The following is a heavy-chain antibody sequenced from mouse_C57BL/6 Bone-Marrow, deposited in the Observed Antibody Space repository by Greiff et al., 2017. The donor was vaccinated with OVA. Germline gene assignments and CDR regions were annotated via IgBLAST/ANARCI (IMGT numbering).Heavy chain of an antibody. J-gene: IGHJ2*01. D-gene: IGHD1-1*01. Sequence: QVQLQQPGAELVMPGASVKLSCKASGYTFTSYWMHWVKQRPGPGLEWIGELDPSDSYTNYNQKFKGKSTLTVDKSSSTAYMQLSSLTSEDSAVYYCARSGYYGSSYYFDYWGQGTTLTVSS. V-gene: IGHV1-69*01. CDR1: GYTFTSYW. CDR2: LDPSDSYT. CDR3: ARSGYYGSSYYFDY.